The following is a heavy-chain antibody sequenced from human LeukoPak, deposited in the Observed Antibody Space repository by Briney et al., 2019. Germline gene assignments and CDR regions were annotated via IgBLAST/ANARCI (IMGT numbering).Heavy chain of an antibody. D-gene: IGHD4-17*01. J-gene: IGHJ4*02. CDR1: GGTFSSYA. Sequence: SVKVSCKASGGTFSSYAISWVRQAPGQGLGWMGGIIPIFGTANYAQKFQGRVTITADESTSIAYMELSSLRSEDTAVYYCARHRDSYGDFLFDYWGQGTLVTVSS. CDR3: ARHRDSYGDFLFDY. CDR2: IIPIFGTA. V-gene: IGHV1-69*01.